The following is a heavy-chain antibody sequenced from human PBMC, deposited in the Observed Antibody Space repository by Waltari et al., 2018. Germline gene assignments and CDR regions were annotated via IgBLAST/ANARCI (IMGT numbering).Heavy chain of an antibody. V-gene: IGHV4-34*01. CDR1: GGSFRGYY. CDR3: ARLEDCSGGNCYSANNHPVDV. D-gene: IGHD2-15*01. J-gene: IGHJ6*02. CDR2: INHAGNT. Sequence: QVHLQQWGAGLLKASETLSLTCAVDGGSFRGYYWSWVRQPPGKGLEWIGEINHAGNTNFNPSLRSRLVSSEDTTKRQFYLKLTFVTAADTGVYYCARLEDCSGGNCYSANNHPVDVWGQGTSVTVSS.